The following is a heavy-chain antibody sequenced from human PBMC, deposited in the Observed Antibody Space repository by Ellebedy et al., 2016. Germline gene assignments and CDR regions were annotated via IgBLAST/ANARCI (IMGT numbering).Heavy chain of an antibody. CDR3: ASMVTSYYYYYGMDV. V-gene: IGHV3-48*02. CDR2: ISSSSSTI. D-gene: IGHD4-23*01. J-gene: IGHJ6*02. Sequence: GESLKISCAASGFTFSSYSMNWVRQAPGKGLEWVSYISSSSSTIYYADSVKGRFTISRDNAKNSLYLQMNSLRDEDTAVYYCASMVTSYYYYYGMDVWGQGTTVTVSS. CDR1: GFTFSSYS.